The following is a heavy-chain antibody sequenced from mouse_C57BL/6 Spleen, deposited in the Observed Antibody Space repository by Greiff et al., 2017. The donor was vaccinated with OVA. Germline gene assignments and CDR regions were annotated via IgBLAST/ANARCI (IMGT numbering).Heavy chain of an antibody. V-gene: IGHV14-1*01. CDR2: IDPEDGDT. Sequence: VQLQQSGAELVRPGALVKLSCTASGFNIKDYYMHWVKQRPEQGLEWIGRIDPEDGDTVYAPKFQGKATMTADTSSNTAYLQLSSLTSEDTAVYYCTTMGAWFAYWGQGTLVTVSA. CDR3: TTMGAWFAY. J-gene: IGHJ3*01. CDR1: GFNIKDYY.